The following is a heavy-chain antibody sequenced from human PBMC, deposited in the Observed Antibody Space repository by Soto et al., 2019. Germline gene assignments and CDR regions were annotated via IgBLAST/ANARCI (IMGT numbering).Heavy chain of an antibody. CDR2: ISYDGSNK. J-gene: IGHJ5*02. CDR3: ARDRGGNEFWIGYPTGWFDP. Sequence: QVQLVESGGGVVQPGRSLRLSCAASGFTFSSNVMHWVRQAPGKGLEWVAIISYDGSNKYYADSVKGRFTISRDNSKNTLYLKMNSLRVEDPAVYYCARDRGGNEFWIGYPTGWFDPWGQGTLVTVSS. D-gene: IGHD3-3*01. V-gene: IGHV3-30-3*01. CDR1: GFTFSSNV.